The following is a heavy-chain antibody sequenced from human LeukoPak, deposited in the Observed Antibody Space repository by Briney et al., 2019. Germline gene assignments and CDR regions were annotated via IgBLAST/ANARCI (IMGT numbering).Heavy chain of an antibody. CDR3: ARATILRYFDWDDAFDI. CDR1: GSTVSSNY. V-gene: IGHV3-53*01. J-gene: IGHJ3*02. Sequence: GGSLRLSCAASGSTVSSNYMSWVRQAPGKGLEWVPVIYSGGSTYYADSVKGRFTISRDNSKNTLYLQMNSLRAEDTAVYYCARATILRYFDWDDAFDIWGQGTMVTVSS. CDR2: IYSGGST. D-gene: IGHD3-9*01.